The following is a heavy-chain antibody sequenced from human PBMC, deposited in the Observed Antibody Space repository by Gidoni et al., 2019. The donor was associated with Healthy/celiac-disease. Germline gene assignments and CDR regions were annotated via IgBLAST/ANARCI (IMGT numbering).Heavy chain of an antibody. Sequence: EVQLVESGGGLVQPGGSLRLSCAASGFTFSRHEMNWFRQAPGKGLEWVSYISSSGSTIYYADSVKGRFTISRDNAKNSLYLQMNSLRAEDTAVYYCAREPNNWNDGVGLDYWGQGTLVSVSS. D-gene: IGHD1-20*01. CDR2: ISSSGSTI. CDR3: AREPNNWNDGVGLDY. J-gene: IGHJ4*02. CDR1: GFTFSRHE. V-gene: IGHV3-48*03.